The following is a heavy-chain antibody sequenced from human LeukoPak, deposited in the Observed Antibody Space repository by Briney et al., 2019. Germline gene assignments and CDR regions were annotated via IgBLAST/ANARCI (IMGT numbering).Heavy chain of an antibody. V-gene: IGHV3-21*01. CDR2: ISSSSSYI. CDR1: GFTFSSYS. J-gene: IGHJ4*02. D-gene: IGHD3-10*01. CDR3: ARDGGDYGSGSYYAY. Sequence: GGSLRLSCAASGFTFSSYSMNWVRQAPGKGLEWVSSISSSSSYIYYADSVKGRFTISRDNAKNSLYLQMNSLRAEDTAVYYCARDGGDYGSGSYYAYWGQGTLVTVSS.